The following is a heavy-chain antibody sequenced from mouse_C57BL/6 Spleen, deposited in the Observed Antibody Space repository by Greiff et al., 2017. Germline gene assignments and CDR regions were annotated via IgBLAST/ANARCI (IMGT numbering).Heavy chain of an antibody. CDR1: GYTFTSYT. CDR3: AREDGSVACDD. Sequence: QVQLKESGAELARPGASVKMSCKASGYTFTSYTMHWVKQRPGQGLEWIGYINPSSGYTKYNQKFQDKATLTADKSSSTAYMQLSSLTSEDSAVYYCAREDGSVACDDWGQGTTLTVSS. J-gene: IGHJ2*01. D-gene: IGHD1-1*01. V-gene: IGHV1-4*01. CDR2: INPSSGYT.